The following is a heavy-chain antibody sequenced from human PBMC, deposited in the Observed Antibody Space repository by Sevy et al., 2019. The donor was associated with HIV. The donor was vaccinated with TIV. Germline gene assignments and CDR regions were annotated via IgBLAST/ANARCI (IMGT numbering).Heavy chain of an antibody. Sequence: GGSLRLSCADSGVTFSSYAMSWVRQAPGKGLEWVSTISGHGGSTYYAGAVKGRFTISRDNCKKMVYLQMNSLRAEDTAVYYCAKDSGISAQIVVALRYWGQGTQVTVSS. CDR3: AKDSGISAQIVVALRY. CDR1: GVTFSSYA. J-gene: IGHJ4*02. V-gene: IGHV3-23*01. D-gene: IGHD3-22*01. CDR2: ISGHGGST.